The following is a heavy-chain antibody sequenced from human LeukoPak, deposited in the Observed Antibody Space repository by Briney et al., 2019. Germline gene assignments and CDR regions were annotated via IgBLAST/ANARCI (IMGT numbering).Heavy chain of an antibody. CDR3: ARDPDDRSGLDAFET. J-gene: IGHJ3*02. CDR2: MHSDGHT. Sequence: GGSLRLSCAASGFSVSNNYMNWVRQASGKGLEWVSVMHSDGHTFYADSVKGRFTISRDKSKNMFYIQMDSLRAEDTAVYYCARDPDDRSGLDAFETWGQGTKVTVS. D-gene: IGHD3-22*01. CDR1: GFSVSNNY. V-gene: IGHV3-53*01.